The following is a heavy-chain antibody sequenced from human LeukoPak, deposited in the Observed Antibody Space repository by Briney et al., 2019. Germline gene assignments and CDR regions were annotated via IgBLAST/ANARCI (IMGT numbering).Heavy chain of an antibody. CDR2: INHSGST. CDR1: GGSISSGNFY. Sequence: PSQTLSLTCTVPGGSISSGNFYWSWIRQPPGKGLEWIGEINHSGSTNYNPSLKSRVTISVDTSKNQFSLKLSSVTAADTAVYYCARVRQWLVRGDYFDYWGQGTLVTVSS. CDR3: ARVRQWLVRGDYFDY. J-gene: IGHJ4*02. V-gene: IGHV4-39*07. D-gene: IGHD6-19*01.